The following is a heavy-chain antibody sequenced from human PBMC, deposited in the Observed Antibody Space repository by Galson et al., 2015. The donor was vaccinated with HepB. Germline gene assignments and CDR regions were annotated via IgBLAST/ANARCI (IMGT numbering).Heavy chain of an antibody. V-gene: IGHV3-23*01. CDR1: GFGFDTHA. CDR3: SRDLMWLSHYIPSYYDAMDV. D-gene: IGHD3-22*01. CDR2: ISGNGDST. J-gene: IGHJ6*02. Sequence: SLRLSCAASGFGFDTHAMSWVRQAPGKGLEWISGISGNGDSTFYGDSVKGRFTVSRDNAKNSLYLQINSLRDEDTAVDYCSRDLMWLSHYIPSYYDAMDVWGQGTTVTVSS.